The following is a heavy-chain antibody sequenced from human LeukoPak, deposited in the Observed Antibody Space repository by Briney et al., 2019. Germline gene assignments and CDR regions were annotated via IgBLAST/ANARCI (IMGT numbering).Heavy chain of an antibody. D-gene: IGHD2-2*01. CDR1: GFTFSSYA. J-gene: IGHJ6*02. CDR2: ISGSGGST. V-gene: IGHV3-23*01. CDR3: ARESRDCSSTSCPIYYYYGMDV. Sequence: GGSLRLSCAASGFTFSSYAMSWVRQAPGKGLEWVSAISGSGGSTYYADSVKGRFTISRDNAKNSLYLQMNSLRAEDTAVYYCARESRDCSSTSCPIYYYYGMDVWGQGTTVTVSS.